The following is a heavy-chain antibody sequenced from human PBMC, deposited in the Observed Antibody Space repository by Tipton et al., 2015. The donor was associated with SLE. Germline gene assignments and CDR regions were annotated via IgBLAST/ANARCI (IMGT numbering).Heavy chain of an antibody. CDR3: ARSGSYPYYYYYMDV. Sequence: TLSLTCSVSGGSVSNYTYYWGWIRQPPGKGLEWIASLYYTGNSYYNPSLKSRVTTSLDLSKNQFSLKLTSVTAADTAVYYCARSGSYPYYYYYMDVWGKGTTVTVSS. CDR1: GGSVSNYTYY. V-gene: IGHV4-39*07. D-gene: IGHD1-26*01. J-gene: IGHJ6*03. CDR2: LYYTGNS.